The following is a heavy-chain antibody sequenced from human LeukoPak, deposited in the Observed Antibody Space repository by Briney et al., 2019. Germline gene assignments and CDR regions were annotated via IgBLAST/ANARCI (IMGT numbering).Heavy chain of an antibody. J-gene: IGHJ4*02. V-gene: IGHV3-53*01. CDR1: GFTVSNMY. Sequence: PGGSLRLSCAASGFTVSNMYMTWVRQAPGKGLEWVSLIYGDGRTSYADSVKGRCTISRDNSKNTLDLQVNSLRVEDTAVYYCARGLFLSGYLDAFDMWGQGTLVTVSS. CDR2: IYGDGRT. D-gene: IGHD3-22*01. CDR3: ARGLFLSGYLDAFDM.